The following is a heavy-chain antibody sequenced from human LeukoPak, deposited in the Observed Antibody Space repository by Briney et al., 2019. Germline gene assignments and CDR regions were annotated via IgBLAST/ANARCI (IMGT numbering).Heavy chain of an antibody. CDR1: GGSISSSSYY. D-gene: IGHD5-18*01. CDR3: ARHNGYSYYYYYGMDV. V-gene: IGHV4-39*01. J-gene: IGHJ6*02. Sequence: SETLSLTCTVSGGSISSSSYYWGWIRQPPGKGLEWIGSIYYSGSTYYNPSLKSRVTISIDTFKNQFSLKLSSVTAADTAVYYCARHNGYSYYYYYGMDVWGQGTTVTVSS. CDR2: IYYSGST.